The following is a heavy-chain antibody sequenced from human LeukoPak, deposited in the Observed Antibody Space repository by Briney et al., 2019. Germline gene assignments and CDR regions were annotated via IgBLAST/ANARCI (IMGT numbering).Heavy chain of an antibody. J-gene: IGHJ4*02. Sequence: ASVKVSCKASGYTFTGYYMFWVRQAPGQGLEWMGWINPNSGGTNYAQKFQGRVTMTRDTSISTAYKELSRLRSDDTAVYYYATYYLDTSARDWGQGTLVTVSS. V-gene: IGHV1-2*02. CDR3: ATYYLDTSARD. CDR1: GYTFTGYY. CDR2: INPNSGGT. D-gene: IGHD3-22*01.